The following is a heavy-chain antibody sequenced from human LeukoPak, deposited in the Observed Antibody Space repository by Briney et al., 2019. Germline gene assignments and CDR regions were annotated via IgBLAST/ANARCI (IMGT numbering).Heavy chain of an antibody. CDR1: GFTFSPYS. D-gene: IGHD4-23*01. J-gene: IGHJ4*02. Sequence: GGSLRLSCAASGFTFSPYSMNWVRQAPGKGLEWVSYISSGSSTIYYADSVKGRFTISGDNANNSLCLQMNSLRDEDTAVYYCARDRGRNLDYWGQGTLVTVSS. V-gene: IGHV3-48*02. CDR3: ARDRGRNLDY. CDR2: ISSGSSTI.